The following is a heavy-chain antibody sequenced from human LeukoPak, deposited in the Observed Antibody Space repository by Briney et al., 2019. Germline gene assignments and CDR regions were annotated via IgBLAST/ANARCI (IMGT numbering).Heavy chain of an antibody. Sequence: SETLSLTCTVSGGSISSYYGSWIRQPAGEGLEWVGRISTSGSTNYNPSLKSRVTMSVDKYKNHFSLKLRSVTAADTAVYYCAGEAAAGISRYWGQGTLVTVSS. D-gene: IGHD6-13*01. CDR1: GGSISSYY. V-gene: IGHV4-4*07. CDR3: AGEAAAGISRY. CDR2: ISTSGST. J-gene: IGHJ4*02.